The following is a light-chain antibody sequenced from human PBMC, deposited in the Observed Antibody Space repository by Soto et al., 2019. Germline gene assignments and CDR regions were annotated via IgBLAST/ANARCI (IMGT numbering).Light chain of an antibody. J-gene: IGKJ4*01. CDR1: QSVDIN. CDR3: QQHGVSPS. CDR2: GAS. V-gene: IGKV3-15*01. Sequence: EIVLTQSPATLSVSPGDRVTLSCRASQSVDINLAWYQQRPGQAPRLLVYGASTKATDMPGRFSGRGSGTEFTLTINNLQSEDFAVYYCQQHGVSPSFGGGTKVDIK.